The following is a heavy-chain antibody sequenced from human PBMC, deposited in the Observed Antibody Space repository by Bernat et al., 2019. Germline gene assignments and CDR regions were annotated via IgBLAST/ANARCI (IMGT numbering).Heavy chain of an antibody. CDR3: ATGLKRSRIWGY. J-gene: IGHJ4*02. Sequence: QVQLVQSGAEVKKPGASVKVSCKVSGYTLTELSMHWVRQAPGKGLEWMGGFDPEDGETIYAQKFQGDVTMTEDTSTDPAYMEMSSLRSEDTAVYYCATGLKRSRIWGYWGQGTLVTVSS. CDR1: GYTLTELS. D-gene: IGHD2-15*01. V-gene: IGHV1-24*01. CDR2: FDPEDGET.